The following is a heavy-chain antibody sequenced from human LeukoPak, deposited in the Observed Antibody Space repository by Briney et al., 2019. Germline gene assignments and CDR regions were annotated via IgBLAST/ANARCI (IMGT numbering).Heavy chain of an antibody. CDR2: IYDSGTT. CDR3: AGRRSSGWYAY. CDR1: GFPVSSNY. D-gene: IGHD6-19*01. J-gene: IGHJ4*02. Sequence: GSLKLSCATSGFPVSSNYMSWVRQAPGKGLEWVSVIYDSGTTYYADSVKGRFLIFRDTSKNTVDLQMNSLRVEDTAVYYCAGRRSSGWYAYWGQGTLVTVSS. V-gene: IGHV3-53*01.